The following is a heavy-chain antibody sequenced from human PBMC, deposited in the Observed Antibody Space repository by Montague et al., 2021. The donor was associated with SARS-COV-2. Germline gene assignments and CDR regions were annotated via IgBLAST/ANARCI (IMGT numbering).Heavy chain of an antibody. Sequence: SETLSLTCAVHGGSLSGYYWSWIRQPPEKGLEWIGEINHSANTKXXPSLKSPVTISIDTSKNQLSLKMTSVTAADTATYYCASGIYPSGSYYNRYYYGLNIWGTGTTVIVSS. CDR1: GGSLSGYY. J-gene: IGHJ6*04. V-gene: IGHV4-34*01. CDR3: ASGIYPSGSYYNRYYYGLNI. D-gene: IGHD3-10*01. CDR2: INHSANT.